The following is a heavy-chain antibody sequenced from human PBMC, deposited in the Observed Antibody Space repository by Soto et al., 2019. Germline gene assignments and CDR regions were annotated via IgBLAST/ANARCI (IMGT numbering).Heavy chain of an antibody. CDR3: ARPRSKSSSGFDL. Sequence: EVQLVESGGGLVQPGGSLRLSCVASGFTFSNHWMHWVRQSPGQGLSGVSRVNEVGTITDYADFVEGRFTISRDNAKITLSLQMNNLRAEDTALYYCARPRSKSSSGFDLWGQGTMVTVSS. J-gene: IGHJ3*01. D-gene: IGHD6-6*01. CDR2: VNEVGTIT. V-gene: IGHV3-74*01. CDR1: GFTFSNHW.